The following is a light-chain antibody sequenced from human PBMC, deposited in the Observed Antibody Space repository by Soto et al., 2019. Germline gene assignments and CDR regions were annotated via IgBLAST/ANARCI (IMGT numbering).Light chain of an antibody. CDR2: DVS. CDR1: QSINNW. CDR3: QQYDSYPRT. Sequence: DIQMTQTTSSLSACLGDRVTITCRASQSINNWLAWYQQKPGKAPKFLIYDVSALESGVPSRFSGSGSGTEFTLTISSLQPEDFATYYCQQYDSYPRTFGGGTKVDI. V-gene: IGKV1-5*01. J-gene: IGKJ4*01.